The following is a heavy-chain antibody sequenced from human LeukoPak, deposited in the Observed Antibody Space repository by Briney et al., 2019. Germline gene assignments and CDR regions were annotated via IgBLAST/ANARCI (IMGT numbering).Heavy chain of an antibody. CDR2: MNPNSGNT. D-gene: IGHD3-22*01. J-gene: IGHJ4*02. CDR3: ARDGYYYDSSGYYPIDY. V-gene: IGHV1-8*01. Sequence: ASVKVSCKASGYTFTSYDINWVRQATGQGLEWMGWMNPNSGNTGYAQKFQGRVTMTRNTSISTVYMELSSLRSEDTAVYYCARDGYYYDSSGYYPIDYWGQGTLVTVSS. CDR1: GYTFTSYD.